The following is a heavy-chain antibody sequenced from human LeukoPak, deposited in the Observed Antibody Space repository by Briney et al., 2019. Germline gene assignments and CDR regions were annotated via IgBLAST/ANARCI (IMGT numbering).Heavy chain of an antibody. CDR1: GFTFSSYS. CDR3: VKDTGLIRGVPDY. J-gene: IGHJ4*02. Sequence: GGSLRLSCAASGFTFSSYSMNWVRQAPGKGLEWVSSISSSSSYIYYADSVKGRFTISRDNAKNSLYLQMNSLRAEDTALYYCVKDTGLIRGVPDYWGQGTLVTVSS. CDR2: ISSSSSYI. V-gene: IGHV3-21*04. D-gene: IGHD3-10*01.